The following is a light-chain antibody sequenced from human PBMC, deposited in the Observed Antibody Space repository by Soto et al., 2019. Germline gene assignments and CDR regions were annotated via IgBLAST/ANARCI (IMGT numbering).Light chain of an antibody. CDR1: QGISSY. CDR3: QQYYSYPRT. Sequence: AIRMTQSPSSLSASTGDRVTITCRASQGISSYLAWYQQKPGKAPKLLIYAASTLQSGVPSRFSGSGSGTDFTLTISCPQSEDFATYYCQQYYSYPRTFGQGTKVDI. CDR2: AAS. J-gene: IGKJ1*01. V-gene: IGKV1-8*01.